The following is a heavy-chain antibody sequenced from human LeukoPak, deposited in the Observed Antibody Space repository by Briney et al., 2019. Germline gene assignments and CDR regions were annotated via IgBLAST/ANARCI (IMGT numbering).Heavy chain of an antibody. Sequence: SETLSLTCAVYGGSFSGYYWSWIRQPPGKGLEWIGEINHSGSTNYNPSLKSRVTISVDTSKNQFSLKLSSVTAADTAVYYCARQGCSTTSCSDWFDPWGQGTLVTVSS. J-gene: IGHJ5*02. CDR1: GGSFSGYY. CDR2: INHSGST. V-gene: IGHV4-34*01. CDR3: ARQGCSTTSCSDWFDP. D-gene: IGHD2-2*01.